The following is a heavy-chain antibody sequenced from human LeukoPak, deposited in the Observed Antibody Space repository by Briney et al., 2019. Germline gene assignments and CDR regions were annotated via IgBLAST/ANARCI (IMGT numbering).Heavy chain of an antibody. J-gene: IGHJ4*02. D-gene: IGHD1-1*01. Sequence: SQTLSLTCAISGDSVSSNSAAWNWIRRSPSRGLEWLGRTYYRSKWYNDYAVSVKSRITINPDTSKNQFSLQLNSVTPEDTAVYYCAREDKHNGPFFDYWGQGTLVTVSS. CDR1: GDSVSSNSAA. V-gene: IGHV6-1*01. CDR2: TYYRSKWYN. CDR3: AREDKHNGPFFDY.